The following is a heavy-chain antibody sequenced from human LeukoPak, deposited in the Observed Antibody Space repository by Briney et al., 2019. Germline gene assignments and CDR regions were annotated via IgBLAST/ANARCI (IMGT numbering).Heavy chain of an antibody. V-gene: IGHV4-59*08. CDR1: GGSISAYC. CDR3: ARLSSGSRPNFDS. J-gene: IGHJ4*02. Sequence: SETLSLTCTISGGSISAYCWSWIRQPLGKGLEWIRYIYFTGTTTYHPSLRSRVTISLDTSNNQFSLDLSSVTVADTAVYCCARLSSGSRPNFDSWGQGSLVTVSS. CDR2: IYFTGTT. D-gene: IGHD6-19*01.